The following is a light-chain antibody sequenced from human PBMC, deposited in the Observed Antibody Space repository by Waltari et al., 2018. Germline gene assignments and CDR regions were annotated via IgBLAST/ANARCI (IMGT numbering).Light chain of an antibody. V-gene: IGKV3-11*01. CDR2: SGS. Sequence: EILLTQSPAPLSLSPGERATPSCRASQSVSRYLAWNQQMPGQAPRLLIQSGSNRATGIPARCSGSGSGTDFTLTISSLEPEDFAVYYCQQRSNWPRTFGQGTKVEIK. CDR3: QQRSNWPRT. CDR1: QSVSRY. J-gene: IGKJ1*01.